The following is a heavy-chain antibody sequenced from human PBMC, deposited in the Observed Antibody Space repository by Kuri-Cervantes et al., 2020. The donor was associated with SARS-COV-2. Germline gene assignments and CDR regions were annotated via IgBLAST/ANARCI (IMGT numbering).Heavy chain of an antibody. D-gene: IGHD2-2*01. Sequence: ETLSLTCAASGFTFSSYSMNWVRQAPGKGLEWVSSISSSSSYIYYADSVKGRFTISRDNAKNSLYLQMNSLRAEDTAVYYCARDFPEYQLPFDTHADYWGQGTLVTVSS. J-gene: IGHJ4*02. CDR2: ISSSSSYI. V-gene: IGHV3-21*01. CDR1: GFTFSSYS. CDR3: ARDFPEYQLPFDTHADY.